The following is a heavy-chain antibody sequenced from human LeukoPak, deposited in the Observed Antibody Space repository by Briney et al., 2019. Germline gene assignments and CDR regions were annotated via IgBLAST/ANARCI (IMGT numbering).Heavy chain of an antibody. CDR1: GGSISSSSYY. CDR3: ARDHYSSGLDY. D-gene: IGHD6-19*01. CDR2: IYYSGST. Sequence: SETLSLTCTVSGGSISSSSYYWGWIRQPPGKGLEWIGSIYYSGSTNYNPSLKSRVTISVDTSKNQFSLKLSSVTAADTAVYYCARDHYSSGLDYWGQGTLVTVSS. J-gene: IGHJ4*02. V-gene: IGHV4-39*07.